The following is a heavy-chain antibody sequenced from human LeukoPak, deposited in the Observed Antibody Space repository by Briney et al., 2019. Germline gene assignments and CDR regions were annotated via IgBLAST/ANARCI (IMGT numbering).Heavy chain of an antibody. Sequence: GGSLRLSCTASGFTFSNYAMTWVRQAPGNGLEWVASIRGGGDTKYYADSVKGRFTISRDNSKNTLFLQMNSLRGEDTAVYYCSGDPNGDYVGAFDMWGPGTMVTVSS. J-gene: IGHJ3*02. CDR3: SGDPNGDYVGAFDM. CDR2: IRGGGDTK. V-gene: IGHV3-23*01. D-gene: IGHD4-17*01. CDR1: GFTFSNYA.